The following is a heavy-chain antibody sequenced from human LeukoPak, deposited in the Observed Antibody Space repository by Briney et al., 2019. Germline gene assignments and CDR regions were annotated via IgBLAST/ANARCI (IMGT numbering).Heavy chain of an antibody. CDR1: GFTFSSYT. V-gene: IGHV3-21*01. CDR3: ARDGDTVLTRGYYYYMDV. CDR2: TSTSSSYI. J-gene: IGHJ6*03. D-gene: IGHD4-23*01. Sequence: GGSLRLSCAASGFTFSSYTMNWVRQAPGKGLEWVSSTSTSSSYIYYADSVKGRFTISRDNAKKSLYLQMNSLRAEDTAVYYCARDGDTVLTRGYYYYMDVWGKGTTVTVSS.